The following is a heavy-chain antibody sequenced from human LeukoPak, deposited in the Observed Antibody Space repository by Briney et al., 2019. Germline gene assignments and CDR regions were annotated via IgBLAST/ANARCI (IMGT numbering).Heavy chain of an antibody. CDR2: IYYSGST. CDR1: GGSISSYY. D-gene: IGHD2-2*01. Sequence: SETLSLTCTVSGGSISSYYWSWIRQPPGKGLEWIGYIYYSGSTNYNPSLKSRVTISVDTSKNQFSLKLSSVTAADTAVYYCARGGCYDWFDPWGQGTLVTVSS. CDR3: ARGGCYDWFDP. V-gene: IGHV4-59*01. J-gene: IGHJ5*02.